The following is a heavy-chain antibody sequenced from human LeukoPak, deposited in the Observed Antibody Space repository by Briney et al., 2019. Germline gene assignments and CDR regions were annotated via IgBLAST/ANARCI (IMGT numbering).Heavy chain of an antibody. V-gene: IGHV4-59*01. J-gene: IGHJ3*02. Sequence: SETLSLTCTVSGGSISSYYWSWIRQSPGKGLEWIGYIYYSGSTNYNPSLKSRVTISVDTSRNQFSLKLSSVTAADTAVYYCAGIQVDTAMVTTSAFDIWGQGTMVTVSS. CDR1: GGSISSYY. CDR3: AGIQVDTAMVTTSAFDI. D-gene: IGHD5-18*01. CDR2: IYYSGST.